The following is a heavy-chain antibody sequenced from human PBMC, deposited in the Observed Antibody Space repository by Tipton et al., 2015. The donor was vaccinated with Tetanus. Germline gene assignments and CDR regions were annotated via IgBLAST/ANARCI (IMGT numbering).Heavy chain of an antibody. CDR2: INHGGGS. Sequence: TLSLTCAVSGGSFSDYYWTWIRQSPGKGLEWIGEINHGGGSNYNPSLKSRVTLSLDTSKNHFSLRLSSVTAADTAVYYCARANYDFPKKGPFDSWGQGTLVIVSS. CDR3: ARANYDFPKKGPFDS. J-gene: IGHJ4*02. D-gene: IGHD3-3*01. V-gene: IGHV4-34*01. CDR1: GGSFSDYY.